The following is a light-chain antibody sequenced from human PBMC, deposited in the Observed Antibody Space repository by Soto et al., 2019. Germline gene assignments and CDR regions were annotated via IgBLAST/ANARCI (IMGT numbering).Light chain of an antibody. CDR1: QSVTSNY. CDR3: QQYDNSRWT. Sequence: EIGLTQSPGTLSLSPGDRATLPCRASQSVTSNYLAWYQQKPGQAPRLLIFGASTRAIGIPDRFRGSGSGTDFTLTISRLEPADFAVYYCQQYDNSRWTFGQGTKVDIK. V-gene: IGKV3-20*01. CDR2: GAS. J-gene: IGKJ1*01.